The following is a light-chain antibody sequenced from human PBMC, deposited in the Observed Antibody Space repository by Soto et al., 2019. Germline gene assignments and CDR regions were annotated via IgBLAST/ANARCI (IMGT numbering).Light chain of an antibody. CDR1: QSIAGY. V-gene: IGKV1-39*01. CDR3: QQSFNNPT. CDR2: STS. Sequence: DIQMTQSPSSLSASVGDRVTIAYRASQSIAGYLNWYRQKPGKAPELLIYSTSNLHSGVTPRFSGSGSGADFNLTISSLQPEDFATYFCQQSFNNPTFGPGTKVDVK. J-gene: IGKJ3*01.